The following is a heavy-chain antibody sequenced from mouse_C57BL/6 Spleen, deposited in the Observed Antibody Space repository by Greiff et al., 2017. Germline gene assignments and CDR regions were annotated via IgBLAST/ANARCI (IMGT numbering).Heavy chain of an antibody. CDR3: APYYYGSSSFAY. D-gene: IGHD1-1*01. V-gene: IGHV1-26*01. J-gene: IGHJ3*01. Sequence: VQLQQSGPELVKPGASVKISCKASGYTFTDYYMNWVKQSHGKSLEWIGGINPNNGGTSYNQKFKGKATLTVDKSSSTAYMELRSLTSEDSAVYYCAPYYYGSSSFAYWGQGTLVTVSA. CDR1: GYTFTDYY. CDR2: INPNNGGT.